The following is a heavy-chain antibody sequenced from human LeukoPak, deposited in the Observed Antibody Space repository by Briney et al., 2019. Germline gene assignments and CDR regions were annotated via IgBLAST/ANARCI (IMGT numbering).Heavy chain of an antibody. CDR3: AKEPSNYDILTGYYSPPYMDV. Sequence: PGGSLRLSCAASGFTFSTYAMSWVRQAPGKGLEWVSAISGRGGSTYYADSVKGRFTISGDNSKNTLYLQMNNLRAEDTAIYYCAKEPSNYDILTGYYSPPYMDVWGKGTTVTVSS. D-gene: IGHD3-9*01. CDR1: GFTFSTYA. CDR2: ISGRGGST. J-gene: IGHJ6*03. V-gene: IGHV3-23*01.